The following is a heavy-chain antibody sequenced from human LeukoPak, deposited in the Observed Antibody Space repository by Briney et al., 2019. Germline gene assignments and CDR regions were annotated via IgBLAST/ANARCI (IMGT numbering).Heavy chain of an antibody. CDR2: ISSSNIYI. CDR3: ARDFSGQPDY. CDR1: GFTFSSYA. D-gene: IGHD6-13*01. V-gene: IGHV3-21*06. J-gene: IGHJ4*02. Sequence: RPGGSLRLSCAASGFTFSSYAMNWVRQAPGKGLEWVSFISSSNIYIYYADSVKGRFTISRDNAKNSLYLQMDSLRAEDTAVYYCARDFSGQPDYWGQGTLVTVSS.